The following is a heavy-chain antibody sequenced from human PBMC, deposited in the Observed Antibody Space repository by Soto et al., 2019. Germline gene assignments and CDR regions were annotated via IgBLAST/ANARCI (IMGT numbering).Heavy chain of an antibody. J-gene: IGHJ4*02. V-gene: IGHV1-58*01. CDR3: AACNGSCYGFDY. CDR1: GFTFTSSA. CDR2: IVVGSGNT. D-gene: IGHD2-15*01. Sequence: QMQLVQSGPEVKKPGTSVKVSCKASGFTFTSSAVQWVRQARGQRLEWIGWIVVGSGNTNYAQKFQERVTIPRDMSTSTAYMELSSLRSEDTAVYYGAACNGSCYGFDYWGQGTLVTVSS.